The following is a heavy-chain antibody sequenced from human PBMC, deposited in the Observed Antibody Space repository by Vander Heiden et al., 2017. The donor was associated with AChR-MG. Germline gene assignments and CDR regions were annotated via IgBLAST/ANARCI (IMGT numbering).Heavy chain of an antibody. CDR3: ARYYVDPYWYFDL. J-gene: IGHJ2*01. Sequence: EVPLVQSGAEVKQPGESPKISCQGSGYRFTSYWIGWVRQMPRKGLEWMGIIDPGDPDTRYSPSFQGQVTISADKSNSTAYLQWSSLNASDTAMYYCARYYVDPYWYFDLWGRGTLVTVSS. CDR1: GYRFTSYW. D-gene: IGHD4-17*01. V-gene: IGHV5-51*01. CDR2: IDPGDPDT.